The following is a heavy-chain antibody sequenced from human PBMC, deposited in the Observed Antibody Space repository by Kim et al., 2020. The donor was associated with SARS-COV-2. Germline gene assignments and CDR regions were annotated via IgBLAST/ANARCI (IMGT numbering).Heavy chain of an antibody. J-gene: IGHJ4*02. Sequence: SVKGRFTIARDNAKNSLYLQMNSLRAEDTAVYYCARESGYGIAARRGFDYWGQGTLVTVSS. CDR3: ARESGYGIAARRGFDY. D-gene: IGHD6-6*01. V-gene: IGHV3-21*01.